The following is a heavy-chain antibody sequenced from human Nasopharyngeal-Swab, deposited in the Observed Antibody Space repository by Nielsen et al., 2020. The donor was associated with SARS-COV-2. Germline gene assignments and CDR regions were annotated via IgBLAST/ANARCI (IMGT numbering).Heavy chain of an antibody. CDR3: ARDLSSIWTSGLGV. Sequence: GGSLRLSCAASGFTFSSYSMNWVRQAPGKGLDWVSSISSSSRYIYYADPVKGRFTISRDNAKNSLYLQMSSLRTEDTALYYCARDLSSIWTSGLGVWGQGTTVIVSS. CDR2: ISSSSRYI. J-gene: IGHJ6*02. D-gene: IGHD6-13*01. CDR1: GFTFSSYS. V-gene: IGHV3-21*04.